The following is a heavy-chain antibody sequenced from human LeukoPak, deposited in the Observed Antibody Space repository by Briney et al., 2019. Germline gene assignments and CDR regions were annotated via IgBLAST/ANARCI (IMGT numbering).Heavy chain of an antibody. V-gene: IGHV3-30*18. D-gene: IGHD5-18*01. J-gene: IGHJ6*02. Sequence: GGSLRLSCAASGFTFSSYGMHWVRQAPGKGLEGVGVISYYGSNKYRADSVKGRLTISRDNSKNTLYLQMISLSAEDTAVSYCAKSYGVVRDYYYGMDVWGQGPTVTVSS. CDR2: ISYYGSNK. CDR3: AKSYGVVRDYYYGMDV. CDR1: GFTFSSYG.